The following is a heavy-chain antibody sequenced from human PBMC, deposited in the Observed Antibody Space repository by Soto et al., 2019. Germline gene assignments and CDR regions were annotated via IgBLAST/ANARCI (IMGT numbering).Heavy chain of an antibody. Sequence: SETLSLTCTVSGGSISSGGYYWSWIRQHRGEGLEWIGYIYYSGSTYYNPSLKSRVTISVDTSKNQFSLKLSSVTAADTAVYYCARDRRITMVRGVSSYYYGMDVWGQGNPGHRLL. V-gene: IGHV4-31*03. CDR3: ARDRRITMVRGVSSYYYGMDV. CDR2: IYYSGST. D-gene: IGHD3-10*01. J-gene: IGHJ6*02. CDR1: GGSISSGGYY.